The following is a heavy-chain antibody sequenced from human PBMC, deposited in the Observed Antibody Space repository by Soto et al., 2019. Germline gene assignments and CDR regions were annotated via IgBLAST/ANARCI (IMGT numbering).Heavy chain of an antibody. Sequence: ASVKVSCKASGGTFSSYAISWVRQAPGQGLEWMGGIIPIFGTANYAQKFQGRVTITADESTSTAYMELSSLRSEDTAVYYCARPLSTHAWGSGSYYYYGMDVWGQGTTVTVSS. CDR2: IIPIFGTA. J-gene: IGHJ6*02. D-gene: IGHD3-10*01. V-gene: IGHV1-69*13. CDR3: ARPLSTHAWGSGSYYYYGMDV. CDR1: GGTFSSYA.